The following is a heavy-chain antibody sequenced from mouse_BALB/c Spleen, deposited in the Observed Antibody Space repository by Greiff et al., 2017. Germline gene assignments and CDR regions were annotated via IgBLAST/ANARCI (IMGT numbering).Heavy chain of an antibody. Sequence: QVQLKESGAELARPGASVKLSCKASGYTFTSYWMQWVKQRPGQGLEWIGAIYPGDGDTRYTQKFKGKATLTADKSSSTAYMQLSSLASEDSAVYYCARGYGSSYVYFDVWGAGTTVTVSS. D-gene: IGHD1-1*01. CDR2: IYPGDGDT. CDR1: GYTFTSYW. J-gene: IGHJ1*01. V-gene: IGHV1-87*01. CDR3: ARGYGSSYVYFDV.